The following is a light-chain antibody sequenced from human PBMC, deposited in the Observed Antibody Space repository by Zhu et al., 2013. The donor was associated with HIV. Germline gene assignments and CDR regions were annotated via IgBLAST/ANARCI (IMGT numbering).Light chain of an antibody. Sequence: EIVMTQSPGTLSVSPGGRATLSCRASQSISINLAWYQQKPGQAPRLLIYGASTRATGIPARFSGSGSGTEFTLTISSLQSEDFAVYYCQQYGSSPRTFGQGTKVEIK. CDR3: QQYGSSPRT. CDR1: QSISIN. J-gene: IGKJ1*01. V-gene: IGKV3-15*01. CDR2: GAS.